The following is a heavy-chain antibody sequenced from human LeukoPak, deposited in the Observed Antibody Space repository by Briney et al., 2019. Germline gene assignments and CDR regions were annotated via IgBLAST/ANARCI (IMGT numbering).Heavy chain of an antibody. CDR2: ISYDGSNK. J-gene: IGHJ4*02. CDR3: ARESAVAGYFDY. CDR1: GFIFSNYA. Sequence: GGSLRLSCAASGFIFSNYAMHWVRQAPGKGLEWVAVISYDGSNKYYADSVKGRFTITRDNSKNTLYLQMNSLRTEDTAVYYCARESAVAGYFDYWGQGTLVTVSS. D-gene: IGHD6-19*01. V-gene: IGHV3-30*04.